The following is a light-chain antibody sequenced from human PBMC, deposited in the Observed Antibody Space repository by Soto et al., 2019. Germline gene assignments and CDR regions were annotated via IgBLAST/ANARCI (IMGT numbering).Light chain of an antibody. CDR1: QSISSW. CDR3: QQXNSFPLT. CDR2: KAS. J-gene: IGKJ4*01. Sequence: DIQMTQSPSTLSASVGDRVTITCRASQSISSWLAWYQQKPGKAPKLLIYKASSLESGVPSRXXGSGXGTXXXXXXXXXXPXDFAXXYCQQXNSFPLTFGGGTKVE. V-gene: IGKV1-5*03.